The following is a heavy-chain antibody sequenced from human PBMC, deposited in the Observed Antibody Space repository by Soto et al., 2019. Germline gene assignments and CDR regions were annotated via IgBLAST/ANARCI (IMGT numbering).Heavy chain of an antibody. CDR1: GFTFSSYA. V-gene: IGHV3-30-3*01. CDR2: ISYDGSNK. CDR3: ARDNELEARTTVTVTFDY. Sequence: GGSLRLSCAASGFTFSSYAMHWVRQAPGKGLEWVAVISYDGSNKYYADSVKGRFTISRDNSKNTLNLQMNSLRAEDTAVYYCARDNELEARTTVTVTFDYWGQGTLVTVSS. J-gene: IGHJ4*02. D-gene: IGHD4-17*01.